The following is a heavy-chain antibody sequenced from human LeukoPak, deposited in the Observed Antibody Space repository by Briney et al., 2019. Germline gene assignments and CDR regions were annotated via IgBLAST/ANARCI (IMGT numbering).Heavy chain of an antibody. V-gene: IGHV3-48*03. CDR3: AFLAVASDFDY. CDR2: IGSSGTTI. J-gene: IGHJ4*02. CDR1: GFPFSIYE. D-gene: IGHD6-19*01. Sequence: PGGSLRLSCAVSGFPFSIYEMNWVRQAPGKGLEWVSNIGSSGTTIYYADSVKGRFSISRDNAKSSLYLQMNSLRVEDTAVYYCAFLAVASDFDYWGQGALVTVSS.